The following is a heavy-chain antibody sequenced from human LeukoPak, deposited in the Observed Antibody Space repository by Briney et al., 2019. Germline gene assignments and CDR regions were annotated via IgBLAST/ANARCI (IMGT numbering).Heavy chain of an antibody. CDR3: AKSNGYGLVDI. D-gene: IGHD3-10*01. CDR1: GGSINKYY. J-gene: IGHJ3*02. V-gene: IGHV4-59*12. Sequence: PSETLSLTCTVSGGSINKYYWSWFRQPPGKGLEWVGYIYHSGVTNYNPSLKSRVTISIDTSKNQFSLKLNSVTAADTAVYYCAKSNGYGLVDIWGQGTMVTVSS. CDR2: IYHSGVT.